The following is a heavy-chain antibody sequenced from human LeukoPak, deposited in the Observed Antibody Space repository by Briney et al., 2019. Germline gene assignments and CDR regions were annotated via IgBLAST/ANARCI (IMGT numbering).Heavy chain of an antibody. J-gene: IGHJ4*02. CDR1: GFTFGSYA. V-gene: IGHV3-23*01. Sequence: GGSLRLSCEASGFTFGSYAMYWVRQAPGKGLEWVAGIFGSGGSPHYADSVRGRLTISRDNSKNTVYLQINSLRADDTAVYYCGKTTTGCSNGQRPAWAVDSWGQGTLVTVSS. CDR2: IFGSGGSP. D-gene: IGHD1-14*01. CDR3: GKTTTGCSNGQRPAWAVDS.